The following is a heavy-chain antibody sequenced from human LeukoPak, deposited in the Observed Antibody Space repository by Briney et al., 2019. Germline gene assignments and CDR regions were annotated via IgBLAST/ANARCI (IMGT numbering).Heavy chain of an antibody. CDR3: AKDSPVCTY. CDR1: GFTISRYG. D-gene: IGHD2-8*01. CDR2: ISGSADST. J-gene: IGHJ4*02. Sequence: GALRLSCTAAGFTISRYGMSWVRQAPGKGLEWVSAISGSADSTYYADSVKGRFTISRDSSKNTLYLQMDSLRAEDTAIYYCAKDSPVCTYWGQGTLVTVPS. V-gene: IGHV3-23*01.